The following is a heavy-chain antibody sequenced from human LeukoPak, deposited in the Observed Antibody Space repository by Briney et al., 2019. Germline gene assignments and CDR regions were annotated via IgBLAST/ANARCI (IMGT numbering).Heavy chain of an antibody. V-gene: IGHV4-39*01. J-gene: IGHJ5*02. D-gene: IGHD6-25*01. CDR2: IYYSGST. Sequence: SETLSLTWTVSGGSISSSSYYWGWIRQPPGKGLEWIGSIYYSGSTYYNPSLKSRVTISVDTSKNQFSLKLSSVTAADTAVYYCANSQAGWFDPWGQGTLVTVSS. CDR1: GGSISSSSYY. CDR3: ANSQAGWFDP.